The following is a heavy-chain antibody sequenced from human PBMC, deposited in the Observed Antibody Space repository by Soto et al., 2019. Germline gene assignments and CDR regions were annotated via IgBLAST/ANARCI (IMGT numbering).Heavy chain of an antibody. V-gene: IGHV3-30-3*01. CDR1: GFTFSSYA. CDR3: AREEGTAGDYFDY. Sequence: QVQLVESGGGVVQPGRSLRLSCAASGFTFSSYAMHWVRQAPGKGLEWVAVISYDGSNKYYADSVKGRFTISRDNSKNTLYLQMNTLRTEDTAVYYCAREEGTAGDYFDYWGQGNLVTVS. J-gene: IGHJ4*02. CDR2: ISYDGSNK. D-gene: IGHD2-21*02.